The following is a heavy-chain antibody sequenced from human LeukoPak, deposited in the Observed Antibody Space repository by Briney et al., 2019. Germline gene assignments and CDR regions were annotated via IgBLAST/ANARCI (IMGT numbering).Heavy chain of an antibody. CDR3: ARSAESSSWVEFDY. D-gene: IGHD6-13*01. J-gene: IGHJ4*02. Sequence: ASVKVSCKASVYTFTRYYIHWVRQAPGQGLEWMGWINPNSGGTNYAQKFQVRGTMTRDTSISTAYMELSRLRSDDTAVYYCARSAESSSWVEFDYWGQGTLVTVSS. V-gene: IGHV1-2*02. CDR1: VYTFTRYY. CDR2: INPNSGGT.